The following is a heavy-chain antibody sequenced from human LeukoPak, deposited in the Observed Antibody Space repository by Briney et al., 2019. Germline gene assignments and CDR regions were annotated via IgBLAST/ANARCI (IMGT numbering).Heavy chain of an antibody. Sequence: PGGSLRLSCAASGFSFSSYGMHWVRQAPGKGLEWVAVIWYDGSNKYYADPVKGRFTISRDNSKNTLYLQMNSLRAEDTAVYYCAKGPSGYCSSTSCPNWYFDLWGRGTLVTVSS. CDR3: AKGPSGYCSSTSCPNWYFDL. V-gene: IGHV3-33*06. D-gene: IGHD2-2*01. CDR2: IWYDGSNK. CDR1: GFSFSSYG. J-gene: IGHJ2*01.